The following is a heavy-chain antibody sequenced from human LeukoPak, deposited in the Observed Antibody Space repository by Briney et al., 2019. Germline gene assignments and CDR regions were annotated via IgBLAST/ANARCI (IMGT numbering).Heavy chain of an antibody. CDR2: IYYSGST. CDR1: GGSISSYY. Sequence: KPSETLSLTCTVSGGSISSYYWSWIRQPPGKGLEWIGYIYYSGSTNYNPSLKSRLTISVDTSKNQFSLKLSSVTAADTAVYYCERFRGNWFDPWGQGTLVTVSS. V-gene: IGHV4-59*01. CDR3: ERFRGNWFDP. J-gene: IGHJ5*02.